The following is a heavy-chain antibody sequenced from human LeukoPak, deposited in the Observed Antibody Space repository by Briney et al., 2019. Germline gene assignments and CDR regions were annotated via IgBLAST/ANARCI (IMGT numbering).Heavy chain of an antibody. CDR2: ISAYNGNT. D-gene: IGHD6-19*01. CDR1: GYTFTSYG. CDR3: ALGLVPHYYYYYGMDV. J-gene: IGHJ6*02. V-gene: IGHV1-18*01. Sequence: GASVKVSCKASGYTFTSYGISWVRQAPGQGLEWMGGISAYNGNTNYAQKLQGRVTMTTDTSTSTAYMELRSLRSDDTAVYYCALGLVPHYYYYYGMDVWGQGTTVTVSS.